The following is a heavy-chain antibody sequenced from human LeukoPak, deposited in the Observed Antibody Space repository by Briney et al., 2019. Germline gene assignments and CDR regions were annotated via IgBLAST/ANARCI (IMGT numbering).Heavy chain of an antibody. D-gene: IGHD6-13*01. CDR2: ISGSGGST. V-gene: IGHV3-23*01. CDR1: GFTFSSYA. Sequence: PGGSLRLSCAASGFTFSSYAMSWVRQAPGKGLGWVSAISGSGGSTYYADSVKGRFTISRDNSKNTLYLQMNSLRAEDTAVYYCASYRLGIAAAGPRMDVWGQGTTVTVSS. CDR3: ASYRLGIAAAGPRMDV. J-gene: IGHJ6*02.